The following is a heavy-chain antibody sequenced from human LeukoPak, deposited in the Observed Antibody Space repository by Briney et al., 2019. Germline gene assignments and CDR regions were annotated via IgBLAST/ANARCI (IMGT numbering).Heavy chain of an antibody. CDR3: VRDLILVWTPGDDFDY. CDR2: ISSSSSYI. D-gene: IGHD2-8*01. CDR1: GFTFSSYS. V-gene: IGHV3-21*01. J-gene: IGHJ4*02. Sequence: GGSLRLSCAASGFTFSSYSMNWVRQAPGKGLEWVTSISSSSSYIYYADSVKGRFTISRDNAKNSLYLQMNSLRAEDTAVYYCVRDLILVWTPGDDFDYWGQGTLVTVSS.